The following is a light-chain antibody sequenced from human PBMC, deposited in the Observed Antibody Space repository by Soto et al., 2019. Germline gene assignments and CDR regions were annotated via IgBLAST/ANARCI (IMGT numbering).Light chain of an antibody. Sequence: QSVLTQPASVSGSPGQSITISCTGSSSATGSYSLVSWYPHYPGKAPRLLIYEATKLPSGVSHRFSASMSGNTASLALPGLRAEDEADDFGCSYARLSTVVNVVFGGGTKLTVL. CDR2: EAT. V-gene: IGLV2-23*02. CDR3: CSYARLSTVVNVV. CDR1: SSATGSYSL. J-gene: IGLJ2*01.